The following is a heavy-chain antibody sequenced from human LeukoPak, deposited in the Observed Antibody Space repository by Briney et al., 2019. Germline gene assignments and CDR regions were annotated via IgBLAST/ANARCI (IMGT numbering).Heavy chain of an antibody. V-gene: IGHV3-21*04. CDR2: ISSSSSYI. CDR3: APLHDSSGYAFDY. D-gene: IGHD3-22*01. CDR1: GFRFRGTT. Sequence: GGSLRLSCAASGFRFRGTTMSWVRQAPGKGLEWVSTISSSSSYIYYADSVKGRFTISRDDAKNSLFLQTSSLRAEDTAVYYCAPLHDSSGYAFDYWGQGTLVIVSS. J-gene: IGHJ4*02.